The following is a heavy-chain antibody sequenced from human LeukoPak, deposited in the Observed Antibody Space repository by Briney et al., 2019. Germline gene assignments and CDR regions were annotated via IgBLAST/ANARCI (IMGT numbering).Heavy chain of an antibody. V-gene: IGHV3-30*02. CDR1: GFTFSSFG. J-gene: IGHJ4*02. Sequence: GGSLRLSCAASGFTFSSFGTYCVRHSPGEGLEWVAFLRYDGSTKYYADSVKGRFTISRDNAKNTVYLQMSSLRPEDTALYHCAKKRRIATDSSDSFDSWGQGTLVTVSS. D-gene: IGHD3-22*01. CDR2: LRYDGSTK. CDR3: AKKRRIATDSSDSFDS.